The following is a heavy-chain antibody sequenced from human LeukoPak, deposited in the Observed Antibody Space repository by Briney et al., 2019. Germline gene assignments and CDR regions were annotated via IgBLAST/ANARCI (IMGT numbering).Heavy chain of an antibody. V-gene: IGHV3-23*01. CDR3: AKNSYYYGSGSYSDY. J-gene: IGHJ4*02. D-gene: IGHD3-10*01. Sequence: GGSLRLSCAASGFTFSSYGMSWVRQAPGKGLEWVSDISGSGGSTYYADSVKGRFTISRDNSKNTLYLQMNSLRAEDTAVYYCAKNSYYYGSGSYSDYWGQGTLVTVSS. CDR1: GFTFSSYG. CDR2: ISGSGGST.